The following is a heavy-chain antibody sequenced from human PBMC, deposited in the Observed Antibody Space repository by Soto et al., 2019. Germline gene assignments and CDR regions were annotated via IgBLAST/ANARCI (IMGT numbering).Heavy chain of an antibody. CDR1: GLGCIGYW. Sequence: GGSLRRSGAASGLGCIGYWIRRDRQAPGKGPESVVTIKEDGKEPHYVDSVKGRLTISRDNSEKSLFLQLNNLRAEASALYHCAITTSTVSYWFDPWGPGTQVTVSS. CDR3: AITTSTVSYWFDP. J-gene: IGHJ5*02. D-gene: IGHD4-4*01. CDR2: IKEDGKEP. V-gene: IGHV3-7*03.